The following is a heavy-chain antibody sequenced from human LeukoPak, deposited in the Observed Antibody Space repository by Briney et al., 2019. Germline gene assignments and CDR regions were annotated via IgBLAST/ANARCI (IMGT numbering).Heavy chain of an antibody. D-gene: IGHD4-23*01. Sequence: GGALRLSCAASGFIFSNYGMHWGRQAPGGGGEWRAFITSDGYNKYYTDPVKGRFTISRDNSDNTLYLQMNSLRPEDTAVYYCARGLRWWDYIDYGGQGTLVTVSS. J-gene: IGHJ4*02. V-gene: IGHV3-30*19. CDR1: GFIFSNYG. CDR3: ARGLRWWDYIDY. CDR2: ITSDGYNK.